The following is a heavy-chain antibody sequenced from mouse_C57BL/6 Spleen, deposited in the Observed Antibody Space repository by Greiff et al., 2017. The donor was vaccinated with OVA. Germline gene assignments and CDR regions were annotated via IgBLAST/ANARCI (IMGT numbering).Heavy chain of an antibody. Sequence: QVQLKQPGTELVKPGASVKLSCKASGYTFTSYWMHWVKQRPGQGLEWIGNINPSNGGTNYNEKFKSKATLTVDKSSSTAYMQLSSLTSEDSAVYYCAIRGWFAYWGQGTLVTVSA. V-gene: IGHV1-53*01. CDR1: GYTFTSYW. D-gene: IGHD1-3*01. CDR3: AIRGWFAY. CDR2: INPSNGGT. J-gene: IGHJ3*01.